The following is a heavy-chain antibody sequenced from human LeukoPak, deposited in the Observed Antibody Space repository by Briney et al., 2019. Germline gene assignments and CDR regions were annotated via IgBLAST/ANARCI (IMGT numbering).Heavy chain of an antibody. D-gene: IGHD6-13*01. CDR2: VKQGGSEK. Sequence: GGSLRLSCAASGFTFSTYWMSWVRQAPGKGLEWVANVKQGGSEKYYVDSVKGRFTISRDNAKNSLYLQMNSLRAEDTAMYYCARDSAGNDYWGQGTLVTVSS. V-gene: IGHV3-7*01. J-gene: IGHJ4*02. CDR1: GFTFSTYW. CDR3: ARDSAGNDY.